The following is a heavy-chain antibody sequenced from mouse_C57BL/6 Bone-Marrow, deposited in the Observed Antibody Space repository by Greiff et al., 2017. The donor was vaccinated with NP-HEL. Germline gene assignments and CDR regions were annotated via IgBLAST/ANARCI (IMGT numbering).Heavy chain of an antibody. Sequence: VQLQQSGAELVKPGASVKMSCKASGYTFTSYWITWVKQRPGQGLEWIGDIYPGSGSTNYNEKFKSKATLTVDTSSSTAYMQLSSLTSEDSAVYYCARFYDYGAWFAYWGQGTLVTVSA. CDR3: ARFYDYGAWFAY. D-gene: IGHD2-4*01. CDR1: GYTFTSYW. CDR2: IYPGSGST. J-gene: IGHJ3*01. V-gene: IGHV1-55*01.